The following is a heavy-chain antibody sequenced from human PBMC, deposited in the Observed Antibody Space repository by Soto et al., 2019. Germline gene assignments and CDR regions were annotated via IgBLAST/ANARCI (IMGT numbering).Heavy chain of an antibody. V-gene: IGHV3-23*01. J-gene: IGHJ4*02. D-gene: IGHD3-10*01. CDR3: AKETHITMVRGVIITSTNFDY. CDR1: GFTFSSYA. Sequence: GGSLRLSCAASGFTFSSYAMSWVRQAPGKGLEWVSAISGSGGSTYYADSVKGRFTISRDNSKNTLYLQMNSLRAEDTAVYYCAKETHITMVRGVIITSTNFDYWGQGTLVTVSS. CDR2: ISGSGGST.